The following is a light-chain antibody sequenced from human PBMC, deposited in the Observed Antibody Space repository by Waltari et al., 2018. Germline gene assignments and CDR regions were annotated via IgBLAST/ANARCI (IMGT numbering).Light chain of an antibody. Sequence: QSALTQPASVSGSPGQSITISCTATSTDVGGYNYVPWYQHHPGNAPKLMIYEVSNRPSGVSTRFSGSKSGNTASLTISGLQAEDEADYHCSSYTSSNTYYVFGTGTKVTVL. J-gene: IGLJ1*01. CDR2: EVS. V-gene: IGLV2-14*01. CDR3: SSYTSSNTYYV. CDR1: STDVGGYNY.